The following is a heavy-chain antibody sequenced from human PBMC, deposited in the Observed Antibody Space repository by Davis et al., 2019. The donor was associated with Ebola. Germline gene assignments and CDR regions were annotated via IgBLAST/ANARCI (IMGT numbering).Heavy chain of an antibody. J-gene: IGHJ6*02. CDR3: ARDRGDYSSIYYYGMDV. CDR2: INPSGGST. CDR1: GYTFTSYY. Sequence: ASVKVSCKASGYTFTSYYMHWVRQAPGQGLEWMGIINPSGGSTSYAQKFQGRVTITADKSTSTAYMELRSLRSDDTAVYYCARDRGDYSSIYYYGMDVWGQGTTVTVSS. D-gene: IGHD4-11*01. V-gene: IGHV1-46*01.